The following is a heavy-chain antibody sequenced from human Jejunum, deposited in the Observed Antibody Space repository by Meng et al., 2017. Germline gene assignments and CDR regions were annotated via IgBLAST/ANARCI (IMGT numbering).Heavy chain of an antibody. J-gene: IGHJ4*02. CDR1: GGSIRGGDYY. CDR3: ARERWEYYESSGFDS. D-gene: IGHD3-22*01. V-gene: IGHV4-30-4*01. CDR2: IHYIGSA. Sequence: QVQLQESGQGLVKPSQTLSPTCTVSGGSIRGGDYYWNWIRQPPGKGLEWIGYIHYIGSAFFHPYFKSRADISVDTSNNQFSLKLNSVTAGDTAVYYCARERWEYYESSGFDSWGQGTLVTVSS.